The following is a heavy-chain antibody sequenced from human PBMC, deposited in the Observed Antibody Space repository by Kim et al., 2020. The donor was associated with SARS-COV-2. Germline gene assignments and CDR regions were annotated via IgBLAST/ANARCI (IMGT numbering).Heavy chain of an antibody. CDR3: ARSVFGDNY. V-gene: IGHV3-7*01. CDR2: GRES. D-gene: IGHD3-10*02. Sequence: GRESYDVDDVKGRFTISRDNAKNSLYLQMSSLRVEDTAVYYWARSVFGDNYWGQGTLVSVSS. J-gene: IGHJ4*02.